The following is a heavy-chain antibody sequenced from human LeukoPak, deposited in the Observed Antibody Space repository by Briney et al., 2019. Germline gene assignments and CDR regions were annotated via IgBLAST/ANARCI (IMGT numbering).Heavy chain of an antibody. J-gene: IGHJ3*02. CDR3: ARRQYGYYDYAFDI. V-gene: IGHV4-61*08. D-gene: IGHD4-17*01. CDR1: GFSLSTSEMR. Sequence: ESGPTLVNPTQTLTLTCTFSGFSLSTSEMRVSWIRQPPGKGLEWIGHIYYGGSAYSNPSLRSRVTISLDTSKNQLSLSLTSVAAADTAVYYCARRQYGYYDYAFDIWGQGTLVTVSS. CDR2: IYYGGSA.